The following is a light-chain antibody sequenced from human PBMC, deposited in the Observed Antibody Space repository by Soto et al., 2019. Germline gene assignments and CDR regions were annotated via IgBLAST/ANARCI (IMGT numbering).Light chain of an antibody. J-gene: IGKJ1*01. CDR2: GAS. V-gene: IGKV3-20*01. Sequence: EIVLTQSPGIPSLSPGERASLSCRASQSVSTNLAWYQQKPGQAPRLLIYGASSRATGIPDRFSGRGSGTDFTLTISRLEAEDFAVYYCQQYGTSWTFGQGTKVEIK. CDR3: QQYGTSWT. CDR1: QSVSTN.